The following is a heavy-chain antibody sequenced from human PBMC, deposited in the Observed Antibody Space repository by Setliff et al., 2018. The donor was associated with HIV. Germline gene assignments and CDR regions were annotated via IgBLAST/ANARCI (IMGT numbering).Heavy chain of an antibody. D-gene: IGHD3-22*01. Sequence: GASVKVSCKTSGYTFTGYHMHWARQAPGQGLEWMGWINPNSGGTIYAQKFQDRVTMTRDTSSSTAYMELSRLRSDDTAVYYCATGRDSSGYYFLADYWGRGTLVTVSS. V-gene: IGHV1-2*02. CDR1: GYTFTGYH. CDR2: INPNSGGT. J-gene: IGHJ4*02. CDR3: ATGRDSSGYYFLADY.